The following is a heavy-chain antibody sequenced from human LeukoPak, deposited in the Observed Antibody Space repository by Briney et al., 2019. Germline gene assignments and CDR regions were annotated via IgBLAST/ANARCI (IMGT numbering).Heavy chain of an antibody. Sequence: PGGSLRLSCGASGFNISSYGMNWVRQAPGKGLEWVSYISTRSSTINNADSVKGRFTISRDDAKNSLYLQMNSLRAEDTAVYYCARDGRFKRDAFDIWGQGTMVTVSS. CDR1: GFNISSYG. CDR3: ARDGRFKRDAFDI. J-gene: IGHJ3*02. V-gene: IGHV3-48*04. D-gene: IGHD3-10*01. CDR2: ISTRSSTI.